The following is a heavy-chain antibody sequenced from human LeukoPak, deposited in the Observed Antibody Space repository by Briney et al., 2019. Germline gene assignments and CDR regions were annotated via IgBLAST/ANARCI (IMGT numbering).Heavy chain of an antibody. CDR3: AKMDRSTYYYSSFDY. CDR2: ISGSADSI. J-gene: IGHJ4*02. V-gene: IGHV3-23*01. D-gene: IGHD3-22*01. Sequence: GGSLRLSCVASGFTFSTYAMSWVRQAPGKGLEWVSSISGSADSIYYADSVKGRFTISRDSSKNTLCLQMNSLRAEDTAVYYCAKMDRSTYYYSSFDYWGQGTLVTVSS. CDR1: GFTFSTYA.